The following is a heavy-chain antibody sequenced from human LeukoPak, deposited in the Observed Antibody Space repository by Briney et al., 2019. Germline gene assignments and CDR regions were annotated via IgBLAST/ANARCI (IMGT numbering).Heavy chain of an antibody. J-gene: IGHJ5*02. Sequence: PSQTLSLTCTVSGGSISSGDYYWSWIRQPPGKGLEWIGYIYYSGSTYCNPSLKSRVTISVDTSKNQFSLKLSSVTAADTAVYYCARGKVRGVFDPWGQGTLVTVSS. CDR1: GGSISSGDYY. CDR2: IYYSGST. V-gene: IGHV4-30-4*01. D-gene: IGHD3-10*01. CDR3: ARGKVRGVFDP.